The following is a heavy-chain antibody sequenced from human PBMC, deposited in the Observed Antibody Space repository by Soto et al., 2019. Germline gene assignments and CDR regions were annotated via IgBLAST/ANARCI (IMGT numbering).Heavy chain of an antibody. J-gene: IGHJ4*02. V-gene: IGHV4-59*08. Sequence: QVQLQESGPGLVKPSETLSLTCTVSGGSISSYYWSWIRQPPGKGLEWIGYIYYSGSTNYNPSLKSLVTISVATSKNQFSLKLSSVTAADTAVYYCARRDGGALDYWGQGTLVTVSS. D-gene: IGHD2-21*01. CDR3: ARRDGGALDY. CDR2: IYYSGST. CDR1: GGSISSYY.